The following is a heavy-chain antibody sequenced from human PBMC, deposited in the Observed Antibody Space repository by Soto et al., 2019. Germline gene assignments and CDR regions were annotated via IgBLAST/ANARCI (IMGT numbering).Heavy chain of an antibody. V-gene: IGHV3-30*18. J-gene: IGHJ4*02. CDR1: GFTFSSYG. CDR2: ISYDGSNK. Sequence: PGGSLRLSCAASGFTFSSYGMHWVRQAPGKGLEWVAVISYDGSNKYYADSVKGRFTISRDNSKNTLYLQMNSLRAEDTAVYYCAKDSGPYVLIWFPSLDYWGQGTLVTVSS. D-gene: IGHD3-10*01. CDR3: AKDSGPYVLIWFPSLDY.